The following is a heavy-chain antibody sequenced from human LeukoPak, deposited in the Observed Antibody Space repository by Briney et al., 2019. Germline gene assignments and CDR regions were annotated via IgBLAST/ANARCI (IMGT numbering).Heavy chain of an antibody. CDR1: GFTFSSYW. CDR3: TRDITLTRGGRSDY. CDR2: INSDGKTT. Sequence: GSLRLSCAASGFTFSSYWMYWVRQAPGKGLVWVSRINSDGKTTNYADSVKGRFTISRDNAKNTLYLQMNSLRAEDTAVYYCTRDITLTRGGRSDYWGQGILVTVSA. D-gene: IGHD3-10*01. V-gene: IGHV3-74*01. J-gene: IGHJ4*02.